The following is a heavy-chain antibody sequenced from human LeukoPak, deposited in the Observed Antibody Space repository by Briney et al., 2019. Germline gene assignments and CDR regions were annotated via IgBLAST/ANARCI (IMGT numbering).Heavy chain of an antibody. Sequence: GGSLRLSCAASGFTFSGYWMSWVRQAPGKGLEWVANIKPDGSEKYYVDSVKGRFTISRDNAKNALYLQMNGLRGEDTAVYYCARDRIQLWSHDYWGQGTLVTVSS. CDR2: IKPDGSEK. CDR1: GFTFSGYW. CDR3: ARDRIQLWSHDY. D-gene: IGHD5-18*01. J-gene: IGHJ4*02. V-gene: IGHV3-7*04.